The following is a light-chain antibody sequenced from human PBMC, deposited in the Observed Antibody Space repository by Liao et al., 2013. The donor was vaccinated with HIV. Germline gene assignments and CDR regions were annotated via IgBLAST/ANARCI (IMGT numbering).Light chain of an antibody. J-gene: IGLJ1*01. CDR1: NIGSKS. CDR2: QDA. CDR3: QAWGGSTVV. V-gene: IGLV3-21*01. Sequence: SYVLTQPPSVSVAPGKTARITCGGNNIGSKSVHWYQQKAGQAPVLVIYQDAKRPSGIPERFSGSNSANTATLTISLAQALDEADYFCQAWGGSTVVFGTGTRVTVL.